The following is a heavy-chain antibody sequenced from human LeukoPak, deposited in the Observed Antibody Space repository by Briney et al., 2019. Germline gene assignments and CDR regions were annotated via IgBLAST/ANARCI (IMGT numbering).Heavy chain of an antibody. J-gene: IGHJ4*02. CDR1: GFTFSSYN. CDR2: ISADGRTQ. D-gene: IGHD5-12*01. CDR3: AREFGHDRWYFDY. V-gene: IGHV3-30*03. Sequence: GGSLRLSCVASGFTFSSYNIHWVRQAPGKGLEWVTVISADGRTQYYSDSVKGRFTISRDNSLNTLHLQMNNLRAGDTAVYYCAREFGHDRWYFDYWGQGALVTVSS.